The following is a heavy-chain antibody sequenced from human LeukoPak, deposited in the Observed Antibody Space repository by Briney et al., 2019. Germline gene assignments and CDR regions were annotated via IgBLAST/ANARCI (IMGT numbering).Heavy chain of an antibody. Sequence: SETLSLTCTVSGYSISSGYYWGWIRQPPGKGLEWIGSIYHSGSTYYNPSLKSRVTISVDTSKNQFSLKLSSVTAADTAVYYCARAQRGIAVAGTQKGGYYFDYWGQGTLVTVSS. CDR1: GYSISSGYY. J-gene: IGHJ4*02. V-gene: IGHV4-38-2*02. CDR3: ARAQRGIAVAGTQKGGYYFDY. D-gene: IGHD6-19*01. CDR2: IYHSGST.